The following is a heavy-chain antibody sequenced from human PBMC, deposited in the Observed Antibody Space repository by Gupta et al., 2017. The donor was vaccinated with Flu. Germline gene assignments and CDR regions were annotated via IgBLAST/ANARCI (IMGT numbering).Heavy chain of an antibody. CDR2: ISSSSSYI. Sequence: EVQLVESGGGLVKPGGSLRLSCAASGFTFSSYSMNWVRQAPGKGLEWVSSISSSSSYIYYADAVKGRFTISRDNAKNSLYLQMKSMRAEDTDVYYCARGPRSSGSYCAYGGQGTLVTVSS. V-gene: IGHV3-21*01. D-gene: IGHD1-26*01. CDR3: ARGPRSSGSYCAY. CDR1: GFTFSSYS. J-gene: IGHJ4*02.